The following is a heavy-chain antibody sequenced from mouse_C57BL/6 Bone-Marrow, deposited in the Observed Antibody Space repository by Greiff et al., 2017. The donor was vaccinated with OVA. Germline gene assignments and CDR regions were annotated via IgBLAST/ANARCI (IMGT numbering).Heavy chain of an antibody. Sequence: EVKLMESGGGLVKPGGSLKLSCAASGFTFSDYGMHWVRQAPEKGLEWVAYISSGSSTIYYADTVKGRFTISRDNAKNTLFLQMTSLRSEDTAMYYCATYGSSLYWYFDVWGTGTTVTVSS. V-gene: IGHV5-17*01. J-gene: IGHJ1*03. CDR1: GFTFSDYG. CDR2: ISSGSSTI. CDR3: ATYGSSLYWYFDV. D-gene: IGHD1-1*01.